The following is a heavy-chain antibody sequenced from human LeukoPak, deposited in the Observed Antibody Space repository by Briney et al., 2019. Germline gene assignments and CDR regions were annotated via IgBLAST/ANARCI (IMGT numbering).Heavy chain of an antibody. CDR3: ARGVHNYYGSGGDYYYYMDV. D-gene: IGHD3-10*01. J-gene: IGHJ6*03. V-gene: IGHV1-2*02. CDR1: GYTFTGYY. Sequence: ASVKVSCKASGYTFTGYYMHWVRQAPGQGLEWMGWINPNSGGTNYAQKFQGRVTMTRDTSISTAYMELSRLRSDDTAVYYCARGVHNYYGSGGDYYYYMDVWGKGTTVTVSS. CDR2: INPNSGGT.